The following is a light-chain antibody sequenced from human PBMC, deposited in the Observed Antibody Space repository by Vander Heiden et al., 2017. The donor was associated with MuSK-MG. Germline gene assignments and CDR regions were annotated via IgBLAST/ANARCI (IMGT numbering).Light chain of an antibody. CDR2: SDN. Sequence: QSVLPQPPSASGTPGQRVTISCSGRRSNIGGNYVYWYQQFPGTAPKLLIYSDNQRPSGVPDRFSGSKSGTSASLAISGLRFEDEADYYCASWDDSLRGGVFGGGTKLTVL. V-gene: IGLV1-47*02. CDR3: ASWDDSLRGGV. CDR1: RSNIGGNY. J-gene: IGLJ3*02.